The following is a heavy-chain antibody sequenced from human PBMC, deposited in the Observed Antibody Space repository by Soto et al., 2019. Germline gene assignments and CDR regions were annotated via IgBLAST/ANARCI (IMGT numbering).Heavy chain of an antibody. J-gene: IGHJ4*02. CDR1: GDYY. D-gene: IGHD3-9*01. CDR3: ARDHYDILTGHHLDY. Sequence: GDYYWSRIRPPPGKGLEWIGYIYYSGSTYYNPSLKSRVTISVDTSKNQFSLKLSSVTAADTAVYYCARDHYDILTGHHLDYWGQGTLVTVSS. V-gene: IGHV4-30-4*01. CDR2: IYYSGST.